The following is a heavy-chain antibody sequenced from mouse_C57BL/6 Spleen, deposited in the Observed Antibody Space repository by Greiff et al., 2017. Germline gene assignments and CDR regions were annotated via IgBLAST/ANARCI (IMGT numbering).Heavy chain of an antibody. D-gene: IGHD1-1*01. CDR3: ARPYYYGSPWFAY. J-gene: IGHJ3*01. CDR2: ISSGSSII. Sequence: EVLLVESGGGLVKPGGSLKLSCAASGFTFSDYGMHWVRQAPEKGLEWVAYISSGSSIIYYADTVKGRFTISRDNAKNTLFLQMTSLRSEDTAMYYCARPYYYGSPWFAYWGQGTLVTVSA. V-gene: IGHV5-17*01. CDR1: GFTFSDYG.